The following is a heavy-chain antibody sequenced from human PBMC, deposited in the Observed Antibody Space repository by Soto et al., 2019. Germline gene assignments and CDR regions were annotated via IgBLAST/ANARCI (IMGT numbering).Heavy chain of an antibody. Sequence: GGSLRLSCAASGFTFSSYAMHWVRQAPGKGLEWVAVISYDGSNKYYADSVKGRFTISRDNSKNTLYLQMNSLRAEDTAVYYCARNLAVAGIGIDYWGQGTLVTVS. J-gene: IGHJ4*02. D-gene: IGHD6-19*01. CDR2: ISYDGSNK. CDR1: GFTFSSYA. V-gene: IGHV3-30-3*01. CDR3: ARNLAVAGIGIDY.